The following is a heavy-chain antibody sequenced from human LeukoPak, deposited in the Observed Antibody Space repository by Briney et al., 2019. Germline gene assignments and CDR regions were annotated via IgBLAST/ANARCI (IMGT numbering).Heavy chain of an antibody. Sequence: GASVKVSCKASGYTFTGYYMHWVRQAPGQGLEWMGWISAYNGNTNYAQKFQGRVTMSTDTSTSTAYMELRSLRSDDTAVYYCAMQHKYDVFDIWGQGTMVTVSS. CDR2: ISAYNGNT. CDR3: AMQHKYDVFDI. D-gene: IGHD6-13*01. V-gene: IGHV1-18*04. CDR1: GYTFTGYY. J-gene: IGHJ3*02.